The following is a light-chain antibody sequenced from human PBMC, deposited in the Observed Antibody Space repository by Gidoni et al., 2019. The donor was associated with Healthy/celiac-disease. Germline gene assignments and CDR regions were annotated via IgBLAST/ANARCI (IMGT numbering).Light chain of an antibody. Sequence: DIQMTPSPSPPSASVGDRVTITCRASQSISNYLNWYQQKPGKAPKLLIYAASSLQSGVPSRFSGSGSGTDFTLTISSLQPEDFATYYCQQSYSTPLTFGGGTKVEIK. V-gene: IGKV1-39*01. CDR1: QSISNY. CDR3: QQSYSTPLT. J-gene: IGKJ4*02. CDR2: AAS.